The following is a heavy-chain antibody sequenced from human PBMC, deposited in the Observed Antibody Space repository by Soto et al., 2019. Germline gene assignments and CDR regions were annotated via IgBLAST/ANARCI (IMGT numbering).Heavy chain of an antibody. CDR2: ISAYNGNT. Sequence: ASVKVSCKASGYTFTSYGISWVRQAPGQGLEWMGWISAYNGNTNYAQKLQGRVTMTTDTSTSTAYMELRSLRSDDTAVYYCARDKTSRYYDFWSGYYSYWFDPWGQGTLVTVSS. J-gene: IGHJ5*02. CDR3: ARDKTSRYYDFWSGYYSYWFDP. V-gene: IGHV1-18*01. D-gene: IGHD3-3*01. CDR1: GYTFTSYG.